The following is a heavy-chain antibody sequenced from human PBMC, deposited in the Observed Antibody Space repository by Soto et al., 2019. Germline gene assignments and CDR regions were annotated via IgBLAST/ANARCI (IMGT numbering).Heavy chain of an antibody. J-gene: IGHJ4*02. CDR1: GFTFSNYG. V-gene: IGHV3-33*01. Sequence: QVQLVESGGGVVQPGRSLRLSCAASGFTFSNYGMHWVRQAPGKGLEWVAVIWYDGTTKYYGDSVKGRFTISRDNSKNTLYLQMNSLRAEDTAVYYCASVENYDGSGFWGQGTLVTVSS. D-gene: IGHD3-10*01. CDR3: ASVENYDGSGF. CDR2: IWYDGTTK.